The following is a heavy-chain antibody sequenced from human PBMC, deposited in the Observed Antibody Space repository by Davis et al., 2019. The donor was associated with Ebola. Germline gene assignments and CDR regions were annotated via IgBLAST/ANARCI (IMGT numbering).Heavy chain of an antibody. CDR1: GFTFSSYG. CDR3: AKPGGRYCTNGVCYSGVYYYYMDV. J-gene: IGHJ6*03. CDR2: ISYDGSNK. D-gene: IGHD2-8*01. Sequence: PGGSLRLSCAASGFTFSSYGMHWVRQAPGKGLEWVAVISYDGSNKYYADSVKGRFTISRDNSKNTLYLQMNSLRAEDTAVYYCAKPGGRYCTNGVCYSGVYYYYMDVWGKGTTVTVSS. V-gene: IGHV3-30*18.